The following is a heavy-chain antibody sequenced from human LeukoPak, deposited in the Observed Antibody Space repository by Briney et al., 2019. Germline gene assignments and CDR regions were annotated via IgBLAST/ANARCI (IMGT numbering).Heavy chain of an antibody. V-gene: IGHV4-30-2*01. CDR2: IYHSGST. Sequence: SETLSLTCTVSGGSISSRGYYWSWIRQPPGKGLEWIGYIYHSGSTYYNPSLKSRVTISVDRSKNQFSLKLSSVTAADTAVYYCAREIRGGIAARPPTDAFDIWGQGTMVTVSS. J-gene: IGHJ3*02. D-gene: IGHD6-6*01. CDR3: AREIRGGIAARPPTDAFDI. CDR1: GGSISSRGYY.